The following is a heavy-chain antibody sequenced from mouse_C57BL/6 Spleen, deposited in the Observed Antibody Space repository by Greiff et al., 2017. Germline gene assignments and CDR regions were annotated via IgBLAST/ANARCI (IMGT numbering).Heavy chain of an antibody. CDR1: GYSITSGYY. Sequence: DVKLVESGPGLVKPSQSLSLTCSVTGYSITSGYYWNWIRQFPGNKLEWMGYISYDGSNNYNPSLKNRISITRDTSKNQFFLKLNSVTTEDTATYYCARLITTVVADAMDYWGQGTSVTVSS. CDR2: ISYDGSN. J-gene: IGHJ4*01. D-gene: IGHD1-1*01. V-gene: IGHV3-6*01. CDR3: ARLITTVVADAMDY.